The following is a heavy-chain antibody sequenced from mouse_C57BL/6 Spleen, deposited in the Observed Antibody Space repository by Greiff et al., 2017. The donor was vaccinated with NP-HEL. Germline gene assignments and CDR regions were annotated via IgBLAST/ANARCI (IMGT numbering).Heavy chain of an antibody. CDR1: GYSFTSYY. V-gene: IGHV1-66*01. D-gene: IGHD2-3*01. CDR3: AREVYDGYSAWFAY. Sequence: VQLVESGPELVKPGASVKISCKASGYSFTSYYIHWVKQRPGQGLEWIGWIYPGSGNTKYNEKFKGKATLTADTSSSTAYMQLSSLTSEDSAVYYCAREVYDGYSAWFAYWGQGTLVTVSA. J-gene: IGHJ3*01. CDR2: IYPGSGNT.